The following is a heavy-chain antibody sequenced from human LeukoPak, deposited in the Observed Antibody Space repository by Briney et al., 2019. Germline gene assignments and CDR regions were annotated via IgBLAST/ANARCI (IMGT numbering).Heavy chain of an antibody. J-gene: IGHJ4*02. Sequence: GGSLRLSCAASGFTVSSNYMSWVRQAPGKGLECVSVIYSGGNTYYADSVKGRFTISRDNSKNTLYLQMNSLRAEDTAVYYCARRGTAMVTGVLGYWGQGTLVTVSS. D-gene: IGHD5-18*01. V-gene: IGHV3-66*01. CDR1: GFTVSSNY. CDR2: IYSGGNT. CDR3: ARRGTAMVTGVLGY.